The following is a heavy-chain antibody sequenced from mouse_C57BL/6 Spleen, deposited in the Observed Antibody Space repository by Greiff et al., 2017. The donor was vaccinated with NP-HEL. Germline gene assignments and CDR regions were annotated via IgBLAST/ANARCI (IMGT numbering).Heavy chain of an antibody. V-gene: IGHV1-18*01. J-gene: IGHJ2*01. D-gene: IGHD2-4*01. CDR3: ARWGLRRDDY. CDR2: INPNNGGN. Sequence: EVQLQQSGPELVKPGASVKIPCKASGYPFTDYNMDWVKQSHGKSLEWIGDINPNNGGNIYNQKFKGKATLTVDKSSSTAYMELRSLTSEDTAVYYCARWGLRRDDYWGQGTTLTVSS. CDR1: GYPFTDYN.